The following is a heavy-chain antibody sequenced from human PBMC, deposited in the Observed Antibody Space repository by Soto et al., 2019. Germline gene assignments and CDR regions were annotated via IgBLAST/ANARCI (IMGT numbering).Heavy chain of an antibody. J-gene: IGHJ4*02. Sequence: PGGSLRLSCAASGFTFSSYAMSWVRQAPGKGLEWVSAISGSGGSTYYADSVKGRFTISRDNSKNTLYLQMNSLRAEDTAVYYCAKPPREQRLGGGVDYWGQGTLVTVSS. CDR1: GFTFSSYA. CDR2: ISGSGGST. CDR3: AKPPREQRLGGGVDY. D-gene: IGHD6-25*01. V-gene: IGHV3-23*01.